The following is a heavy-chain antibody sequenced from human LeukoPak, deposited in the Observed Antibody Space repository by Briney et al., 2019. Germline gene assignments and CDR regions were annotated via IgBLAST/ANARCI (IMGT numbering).Heavy chain of an antibody. CDR1: GGSISSGDYY. D-gene: IGHD6-13*01. V-gene: IGHV4-30-4*01. CDR2: IYYSGST. Sequence: SETLSLTCTVSGGSISSGDYYWSWIRQPPGKGLEWIGYIYYSGSTSYNPSLKSRVTISVDTSKNQFSLKLTSVTAADTAVYYCARVRQQLNDYWGQGTLVTASS. CDR3: ARVRQQLNDY. J-gene: IGHJ4*02.